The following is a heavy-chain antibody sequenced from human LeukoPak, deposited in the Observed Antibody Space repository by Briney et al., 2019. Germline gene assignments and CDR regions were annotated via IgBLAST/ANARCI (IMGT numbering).Heavy chain of an antibody. J-gene: IGHJ3*02. CDR2: IYHSGST. D-gene: IGHD1-14*01. CDR3: ARDNHAFDI. Sequence: SETLSLTCAVSGGSISSGGYPWSWIRQPPGKGLEWIGYIYHSGSTYYNPSLKSRVTISVDTSKNQFSLKLSSVTAADTAVYYCARDNHAFDIWGQGTMVTVSS. V-gene: IGHV4-30-2*01. CDR1: GGSISSGGYP.